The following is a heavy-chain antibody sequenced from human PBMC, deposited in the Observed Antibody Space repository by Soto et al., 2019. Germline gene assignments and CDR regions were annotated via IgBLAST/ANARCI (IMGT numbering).Heavy chain of an antibody. J-gene: IGHJ4*02. Sequence: EVQLVESGGGLVKPGGSLTLSCAASGFTFSTYSMYWVRQAPGKGLEWVSSISTFSSYVYYADSVRGRFTISRDNANNSLFLQMNPLRAEDTAVYYCARVKVTTYNSDCWGQGTLVTVSS. CDR2: ISTFSSYV. CDR3: ARVKVTTYNSDC. D-gene: IGHD4-17*01. V-gene: IGHV3-21*01. CDR1: GFTFSTYS.